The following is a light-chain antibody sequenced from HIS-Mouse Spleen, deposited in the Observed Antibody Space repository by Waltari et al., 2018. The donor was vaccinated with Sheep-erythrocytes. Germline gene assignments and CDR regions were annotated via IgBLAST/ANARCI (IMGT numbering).Light chain of an antibody. J-gene: IGLJ2*01. V-gene: IGLV3-21*02. Sequence: SYVLTQPPSVSVAPGQPARITCGGNNIGSKSVHWYQQKPGQAPVLVVYDDSHRPSGIPERFSGSNSGNTATLTISRVEAGDEADYYCQVWDSSSDHVVFGGGTKLTVL. CDR2: DDS. CDR3: QVWDSSSDHVV. CDR1: NIGSKS.